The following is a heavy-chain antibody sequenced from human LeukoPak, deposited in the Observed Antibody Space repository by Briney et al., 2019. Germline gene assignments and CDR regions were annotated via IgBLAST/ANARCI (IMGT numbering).Heavy chain of an antibody. CDR3: ASNPTYYYDSSGYYHFDY. J-gene: IGHJ4*02. CDR2: IIPIFGTA. D-gene: IGHD3-22*01. V-gene: IGHV1-69*13. CDR1: GGTFNSYT. Sequence: SVKVSCKASGGTFNSYTISWVRQAPGQGLQWMGGIIPIFGTANYAQKFQGRVTITADESTSTAYLELSSLRSDDTAVYYCASNPTYYYDSSGYYHFDYWGQGTLVTVSS.